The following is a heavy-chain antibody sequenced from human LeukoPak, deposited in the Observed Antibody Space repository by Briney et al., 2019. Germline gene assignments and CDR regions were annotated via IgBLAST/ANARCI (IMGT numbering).Heavy chain of an antibody. V-gene: IGHV1-8*03. CDR3: ARGPTYYDFWSGYWDYYYYMYV. D-gene: IGHD3-3*01. Sequence: ASVKVSCKASGYTFTSYDINWVRQATGQGLEWMGWMNPNSGNTGYAQKFQGRVTITRNTSISTAYMELSSLRSEDTAVYYCARGPTYYDFWSGYWDYYYYMYVWGKGTTVTVSS. CDR2: MNPNSGNT. J-gene: IGHJ6*03. CDR1: GYTFTSYD.